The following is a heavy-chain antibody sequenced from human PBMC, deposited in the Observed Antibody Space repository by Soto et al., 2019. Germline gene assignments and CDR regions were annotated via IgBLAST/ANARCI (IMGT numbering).Heavy chain of an antibody. Sequence: QVQLVESGGGVVPPGGSLRVSCVASGFTFSSYNMHWVRQAPGEGLEWVAVISFDGANTFYADSVKGGFSISRDISRDTLYLQMSSLRDEDTAIYYCARDGYNRGGFDYWGQGTLVTVSS. CDR2: ISFDGANT. J-gene: IGHJ4*02. CDR3: ARDGYNRGGFDY. CDR1: GFTFSSYN. V-gene: IGHV3-30-3*01. D-gene: IGHD3-10*01.